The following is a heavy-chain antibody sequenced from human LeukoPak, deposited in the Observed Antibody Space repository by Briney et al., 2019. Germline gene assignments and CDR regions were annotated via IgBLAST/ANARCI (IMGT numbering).Heavy chain of an antibody. D-gene: IGHD3-22*01. CDR2: IWYDGSNK. CDR1: GFTFSSYG. Sequence: GGSLRLSCAASGFTFSSYGMHWVRQAPGKGLEWVAVIWYDGSNKYYADSVKGRFTISRDNSKNTLYLQMNSLRAEDTAVYYCARDPHYYDSRGYSDYWGQGTLVTVSS. CDR3: ARDPHYYDSRGYSDY. J-gene: IGHJ4*02. V-gene: IGHV3-33*01.